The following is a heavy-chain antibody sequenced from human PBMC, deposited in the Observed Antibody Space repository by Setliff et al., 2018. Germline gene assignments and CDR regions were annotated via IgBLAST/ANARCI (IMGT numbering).Heavy chain of an antibody. CDR2: IKYDGTT. V-gene: IGHV4-59*08. Sequence: PSETLSLTCTVSSGSIINYYWSWIRQPPGRPLEWIGYIKYDGTTDYNPDLKSRVTMSVDTSKKRFSLMLRSVTAADTAIYYCARYNSSAACFDLWGPGTLVTVSS. J-gene: IGHJ5*02. CDR1: SGSIINYY. D-gene: IGHD1-20*01. CDR3: ARYNSSAACFDL.